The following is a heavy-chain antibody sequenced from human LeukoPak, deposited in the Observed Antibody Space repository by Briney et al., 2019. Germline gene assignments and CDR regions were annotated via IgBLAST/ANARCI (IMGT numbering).Heavy chain of an antibody. CDR2: ISGSGGST. Sequence: GGSLRLSCAASGFTFSSYAMSWVRQAPGKGLEWVSAISGSGGSTYYADSVKGRFTISRDNSKNTLYLQMNSLRAEDTAVYYCAKSRVMVITTSCFDYWGQGTLVTVSS. V-gene: IGHV3-23*01. CDR1: GFTFSSYA. D-gene: IGHD3-22*01. J-gene: IGHJ4*02. CDR3: AKSRVMVITTSCFDY.